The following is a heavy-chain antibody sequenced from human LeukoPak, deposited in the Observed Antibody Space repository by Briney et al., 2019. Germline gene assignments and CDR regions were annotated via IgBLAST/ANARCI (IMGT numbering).Heavy chain of an antibody. J-gene: IGHJ5*02. Sequence: ASVKVSCKASGYTFTSYYIHWVRQAPGQGLEWMGIINPSGGSTSYAQKFQGRVTMTTDTSTSTAYMELRSLRSDDTAVYYCARAYGDYRTGWFDPWGQGTLVTVSS. D-gene: IGHD4-17*01. CDR2: INPSGGST. CDR3: ARAYGDYRTGWFDP. CDR1: GYTFTSYY. V-gene: IGHV1-46*01.